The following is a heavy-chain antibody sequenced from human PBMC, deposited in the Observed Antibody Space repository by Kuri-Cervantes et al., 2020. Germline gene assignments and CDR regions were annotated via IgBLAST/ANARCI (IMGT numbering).Heavy chain of an antibody. CDR1: GGSISSYY. J-gene: IGHJ3*02. CDR2: VYYTGST. V-gene: IGHV4-4*07. CDR3: ARGPHLFDI. Sequence: GSLRLSCTVSGGSISSYYWSWIRLPAGKGLEWIGSVYYTGSTNYNPSLKSRVTISVDTSKNQFSLKLSSVTAADTAVYYCARGPHLFDIWSQGTMVTVSS.